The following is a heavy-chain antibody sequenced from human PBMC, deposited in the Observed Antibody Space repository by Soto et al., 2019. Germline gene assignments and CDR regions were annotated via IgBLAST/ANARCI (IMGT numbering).Heavy chain of an antibody. J-gene: IGHJ6*02. CDR3: ARDARAAMAGAGYYYYGMAV. Sequence: SETLSLTCTVSGGSISSYYWSWIRQPPGKGLEWIGYIYYSGSTNYNPSLKSRVTISVDTSKNQFSLKLSSVTAADTAVYYCARDARAAMAGAGYYYYGMAVWGQGTTAPVSS. CDR1: GGSISSYY. V-gene: IGHV4-59*01. D-gene: IGHD6-19*01. CDR2: IYYSGST.